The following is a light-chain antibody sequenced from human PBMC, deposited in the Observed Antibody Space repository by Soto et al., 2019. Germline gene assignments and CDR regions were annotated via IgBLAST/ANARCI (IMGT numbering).Light chain of an antibody. Sequence: EIVLTQSPGTLSLSPGKRATLSCRASQSISNSYLAWYQQRPGQAPRLLIYGASSRATGIPDRFSGSGSGTEFTLTISRLEPEDFAVYYCQQYGSSSWTFGQGTKVEIK. CDR3: QQYGSSSWT. V-gene: IGKV3-20*01. J-gene: IGKJ1*01. CDR1: QSISNSY. CDR2: GAS.